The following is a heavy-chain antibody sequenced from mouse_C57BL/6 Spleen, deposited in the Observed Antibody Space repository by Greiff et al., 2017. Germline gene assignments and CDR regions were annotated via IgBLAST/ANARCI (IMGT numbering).Heavy chain of an antibody. CDR3: AREGCTVEGTSWYFDV. D-gene: IGHD1-1*01. V-gene: IGHV5-4*01. Sequence: EVKLVESGGGLVKPGGSLKLSCAASGFTFSSYAMSWVRQTPEKRLEWVATISDGGSYTYYPDNVKGRFTISRDNAKNNQYLQMSHLKSGGTAVYYCAREGCTVEGTSWYFDVWGTGTTVTVSS. J-gene: IGHJ1*03. CDR2: ISDGGSYT. CDR1: GFTFSSYA.